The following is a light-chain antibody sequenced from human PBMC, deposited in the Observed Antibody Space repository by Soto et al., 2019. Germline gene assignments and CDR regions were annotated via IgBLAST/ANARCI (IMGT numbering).Light chain of an antibody. CDR2: DAS. V-gene: IGKV1-5*01. J-gene: IGKJ1*01. CDR3: QQCYMGWT. CDR1: QSIGRF. Sequence: DIQMTPSPSTLSASVGDRVTITCRASQSIGRFLAWYQHQPGKAPKLLIYDASTLESGVPSRFSGTGSGTEFPFSLTSRQPEDFGTYYCQQCYMGWTFGQGTKVDFK.